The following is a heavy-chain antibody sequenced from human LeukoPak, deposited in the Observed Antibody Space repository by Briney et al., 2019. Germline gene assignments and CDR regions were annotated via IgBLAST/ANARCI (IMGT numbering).Heavy chain of an antibody. Sequence: SETLSLTCAVYGGSFSGYYWSWIRQPPGKGLEWIGEINHSGSTNYNPSLKSRVTISVATSQNQFSLTLSSVPAADTVVYYCARVNTMVRGVISRHYYYYGMDVWGQGTTVTVSS. CDR2: INHSGST. D-gene: IGHD3-10*01. V-gene: IGHV4-34*01. J-gene: IGHJ6*02. CDR3: ARVNTMVRGVISRHYYYYGMDV. CDR1: GGSFSGYY.